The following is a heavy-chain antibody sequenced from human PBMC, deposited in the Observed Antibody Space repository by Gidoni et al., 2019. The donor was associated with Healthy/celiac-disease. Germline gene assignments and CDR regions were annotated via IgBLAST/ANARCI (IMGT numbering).Heavy chain of an antibody. CDR1: GGSISSSSYY. Sequence: QLQLQESGPGLVKPSETLSLTCTVSGGSISSSSYYWGWIRQPPGKGLEWIGSIYYSGSTYYNPSLKSRVTISVDTSKNQFSLKLSSVTAADTAVYYCARLRYYDSSGYLSAFDIWGQGTMVTVSS. CDR2: IYYSGST. D-gene: IGHD3-22*01. CDR3: ARLRYYDSSGYLSAFDI. J-gene: IGHJ3*02. V-gene: IGHV4-39*01.